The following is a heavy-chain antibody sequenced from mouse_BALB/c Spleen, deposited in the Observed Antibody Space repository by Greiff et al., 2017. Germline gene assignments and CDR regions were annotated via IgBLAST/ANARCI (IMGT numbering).Heavy chain of an antibody. CDR3: AREEYGYFDV. Sequence: EVKLQESGPGLVKPSQSLSLTCSVTGYSITSGYYWNWIRQFPGNKLEWMGYISYDGSNNYNPSLKNRISITRDTSKNQFFLKLNSVTTEDTATYYCAREEYGYFDVWGAGTTVTVSS. J-gene: IGHJ1*01. CDR1: GYSITSGYY. V-gene: IGHV3-6*02. CDR2: ISYDGSN. D-gene: IGHD2-10*02.